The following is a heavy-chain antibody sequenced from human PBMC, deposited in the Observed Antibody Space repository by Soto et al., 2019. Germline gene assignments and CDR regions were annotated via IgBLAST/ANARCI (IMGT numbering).Heavy chain of an antibody. CDR2: IYYSGST. J-gene: IGHJ5*02. CDR1: GGSISSYY. CDR3: ARYLYDFWSGYQNNWFDP. D-gene: IGHD3-3*01. Sequence: PSETLSLTCTVSGGSISSYYWSWIRQPPGKGLEWIGYIYYSGSTNYNPSLKSRVTISVDTSKNQFSLKLSSVTAADTAVYYCARYLYDFWSGYQNNWFDPWGQGTLVTVSS. V-gene: IGHV4-59*01.